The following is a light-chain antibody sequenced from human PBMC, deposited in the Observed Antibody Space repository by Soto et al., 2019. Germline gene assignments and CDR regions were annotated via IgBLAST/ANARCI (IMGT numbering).Light chain of an antibody. CDR3: SSYTSSSTLYV. V-gene: IGLV2-14*01. Sequence: QSVLAQPASVSGSPGQSITISCTGTSSDVGGYNYVSRYQQHPGKAPKLMIYEVSNRPSGVSNRFSGSKSGNTASPTISGLQAEDEADYYCSSYTSSSTLYVFGTGTKVTVL. CDR1: SSDVGGYNY. J-gene: IGLJ1*01. CDR2: EVS.